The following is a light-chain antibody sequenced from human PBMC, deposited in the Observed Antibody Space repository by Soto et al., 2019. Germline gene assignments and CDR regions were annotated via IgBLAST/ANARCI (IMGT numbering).Light chain of an antibody. J-gene: IGKJ4*01. Sequence: DIQMTQSPSTRSASVGDRVTITCRASQSISSWLAWYQQKPGKAPKLLIYKASTLESGVPSRFSGSGSGTEFTLTVSSLQPDDFATYYCQHYNSYPLTFGGGTKVEIK. V-gene: IGKV1-5*03. CDR2: KAS. CDR3: QHYNSYPLT. CDR1: QSISSW.